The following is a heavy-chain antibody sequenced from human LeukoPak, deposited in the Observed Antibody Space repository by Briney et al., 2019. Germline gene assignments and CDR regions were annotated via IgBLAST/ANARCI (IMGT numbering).Heavy chain of an antibody. CDR2: MSYEETYK. V-gene: IGHV3-30*18. CDR1: GFSVRDYA. CDR3: AKTFRTAGPGY. J-gene: IGHJ4*02. D-gene: IGHD6-13*01. Sequence: PGGSLRVYCAASGFSVRDYAMHWVRQAPGKGLEWVAVMSYEETYKNYAEAVKGRFTISRDDSKNTLFLQMNSLRAEDTAVYYCAKTFRTAGPGYWGQGTLVTVSS.